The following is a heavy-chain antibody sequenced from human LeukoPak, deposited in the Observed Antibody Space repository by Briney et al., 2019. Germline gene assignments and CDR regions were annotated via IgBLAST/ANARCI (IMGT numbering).Heavy chain of an antibody. CDR3: ARDFWSGSPD. J-gene: IGHJ4*02. CDR1: GFTFSDYY. D-gene: IGHD3-3*01. CDR2: ISSSGSTI. V-gene: IGHV3-11*04. Sequence: GGSLRLSCAASGFTFSDYYMSWLRQAPGKGLEWVSYISSSGSTIYYADSVKGRFTISRDNAKNSLYLQMNSLRVEDTAAYYCARDFWSGSPDWGQGTLVTFSS.